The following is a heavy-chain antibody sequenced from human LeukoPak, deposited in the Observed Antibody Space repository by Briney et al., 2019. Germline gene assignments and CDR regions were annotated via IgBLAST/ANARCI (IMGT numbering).Heavy chain of an antibody. CDR1: GFTFSSYW. J-gene: IGHJ4*02. V-gene: IGHV3-7*03. CDR2: IKQDGSEK. D-gene: IGHD4-17*01. Sequence: GGSLRLSCAASGFTFSSYWMSWVRQAPGKGLEWVANIKQDGSEKYYVDSVKGRFTISRDNAKNSLYLQMNSLRAEDTALYYCAKDMNPETIKYYFDYWGQGTLVTVSS. CDR3: AKDMNPETIKYYFDY.